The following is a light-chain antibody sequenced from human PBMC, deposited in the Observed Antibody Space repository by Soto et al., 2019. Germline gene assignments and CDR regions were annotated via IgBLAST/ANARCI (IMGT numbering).Light chain of an antibody. V-gene: IGLV1-40*01. J-gene: IGLJ1*01. Sequence: SALTQPPSVSGAPGQRVTISCTGSSSNIGAGFDVHWYQQLPGTAPKLLIYGNSNRPSGVPDRFSGSKSGTSASLAITGLQAEDEADYYCQSYDNSMSGYVFGSGTKVIVL. CDR1: SSNIGAGFD. CDR3: QSYDNSMSGYV. CDR2: GNS.